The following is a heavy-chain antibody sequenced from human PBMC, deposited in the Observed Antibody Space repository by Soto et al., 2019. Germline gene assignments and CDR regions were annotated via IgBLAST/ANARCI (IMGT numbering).Heavy chain of an antibody. CDR3: ARSRRGAYSSGWYSLSGYYNYGIDV. V-gene: IGHV5-10-1*01. J-gene: IGHJ6*02. D-gene: IGHD6-19*01. Sequence: LGESLKISCKGSGYSFTSYWISWVRQMPGKGLEWMGRIDPSDSYTNYSPSFQGHVTISADKSISTAYLQWTSLKASDTAMYYCARSRRGAYSSGWYSLSGYYNYGIDVWGQGTKVTVSS. CDR1: GYSFTSYW. CDR2: IDPSDSYT.